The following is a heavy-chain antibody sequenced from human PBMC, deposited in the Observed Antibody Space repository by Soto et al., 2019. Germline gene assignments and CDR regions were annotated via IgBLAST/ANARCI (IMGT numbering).Heavy chain of an antibody. D-gene: IGHD2-15*01. Sequence: QVQLVESGGGVVQPGRSLRLSCAASGFTFSSYGMHWVRQAPGKGLEWVTLISNDGSIKYYADSVEGRFTISRDNSKNTLYLQMNSLRAEDTAVYYCAKDQYIVVVVAATGAMDGWGQGTTVTVSS. V-gene: IGHV3-30*18. CDR1: GFTFSSYG. J-gene: IGHJ6*02. CDR3: AKDQYIVVVVAATGAMDG. CDR2: ISNDGSIK.